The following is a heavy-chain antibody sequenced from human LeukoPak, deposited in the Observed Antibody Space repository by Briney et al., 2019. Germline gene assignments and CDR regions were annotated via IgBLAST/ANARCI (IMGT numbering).Heavy chain of an antibody. V-gene: IGHV3-23*01. CDR1: GFRVINAW. D-gene: IGHD3-16*02. J-gene: IGHJ4*02. CDR2: ISDSGGST. Sequence: GSLRLSCAASGFRVINAWMSWVRQAPGQGLEWVSGISDSGGSTYYADSVKGRFIISRDNSKSTLYLQLESLRSEDTAVYYCAKPIDTAPGSSPRYDYVWGSYRDWGQGTRVTVSS. CDR3: AKPIDTAPGSSPRYDYVWGSYRD.